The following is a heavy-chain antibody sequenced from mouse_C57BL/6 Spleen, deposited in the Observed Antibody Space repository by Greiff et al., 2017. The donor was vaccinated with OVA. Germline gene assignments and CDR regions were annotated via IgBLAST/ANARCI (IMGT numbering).Heavy chain of an antibody. CDR1: GFTFSDAW. Sequence: EVTLVESGGGLVQPGGSMKLSCAASGFTFSDAWMDWVRQSPEKGLEWVAEIRNKANNHATYYAESVKGRFTISRDDSKSSVYLQMNSLRAEDTGIYYCTRAQATGYFDYWGQGTTLTVSS. CDR2: IRNKANNHAT. V-gene: IGHV6-6*01. D-gene: IGHD3-2*02. J-gene: IGHJ2*01. CDR3: TRAQATGYFDY.